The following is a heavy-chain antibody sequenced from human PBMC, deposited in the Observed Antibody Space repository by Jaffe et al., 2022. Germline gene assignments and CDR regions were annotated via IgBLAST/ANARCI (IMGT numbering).Heavy chain of an antibody. V-gene: IGHV3-30*02. D-gene: IGHD6-19*01. Sequence: QVQLVESGGGVVQPGGALRLSCAASGFTFSSYGMHWVRQAPGRGLEWVAFIRDDGSYKNSADSVKGRFTISRDNSENTLYLQMTSLRLEDTAMYYCAKSSEAAVAGHFEYWGQGTLVTVSS. CDR1: GFTFSSYG. CDR3: AKSSEAAVAGHFEY. CDR2: IRDDGSYK. J-gene: IGHJ4*02.